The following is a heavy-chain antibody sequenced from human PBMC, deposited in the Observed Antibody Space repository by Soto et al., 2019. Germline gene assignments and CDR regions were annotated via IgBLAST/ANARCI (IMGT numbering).Heavy chain of an antibody. V-gene: IGHV1-69*06. CDR1: GGTFSSYA. CDR3: ARSRTSGPGDNWFDP. D-gene: IGHD3-3*01. J-gene: IGHJ5*02. Sequence: QVQLVQSGAEVQKPGSSVKVSCKASGGTFSSYAISWVRQAPGQGLEWMGGIIPIFGTANYAQKFQGRVTITADKSTSTAYMELSSLRSEDTAVYYCARSRTSGPGDNWFDPWGQGTLVTVSS. CDR2: IIPIFGTA.